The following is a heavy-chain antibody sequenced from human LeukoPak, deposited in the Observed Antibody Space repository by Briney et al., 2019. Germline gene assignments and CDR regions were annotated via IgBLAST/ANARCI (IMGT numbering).Heavy chain of an antibody. Sequence: GGSLRLSCAASGFTFSSYNMNWVRQAPGKGLEWVSYISRSGNTIYYADSVKGRFTISRDNAKNSVYLQMNSLRDEDTAVYYCARDYGDNGEYFDYWGQGTLVTVSS. CDR1: GFTFSSYN. V-gene: IGHV3-48*02. J-gene: IGHJ4*02. D-gene: IGHD4-17*01. CDR3: ARDYGDNGEYFDY. CDR2: ISRSGNTI.